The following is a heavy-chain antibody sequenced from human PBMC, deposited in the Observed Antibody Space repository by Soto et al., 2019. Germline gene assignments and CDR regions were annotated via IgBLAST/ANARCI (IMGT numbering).Heavy chain of an antibody. Sequence: LRLSCTASGFTFTSYGMGWVRQAPGKGLQWVSTIRGDGGQTHYTDSVKGRFSISRDNSKNTVYLQMGSLRAEDTAMYFCARDVGLDSDDFFAYWGQGTQVTVSS. CDR1: GFTFTSYG. D-gene: IGHD2-15*01. CDR3: ARDVGLDSDDFFAY. V-gene: IGHV3-23*01. CDR2: IRGDGGQT. J-gene: IGHJ4*02.